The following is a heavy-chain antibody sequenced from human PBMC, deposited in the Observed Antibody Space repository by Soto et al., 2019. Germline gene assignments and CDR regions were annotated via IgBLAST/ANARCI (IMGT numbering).Heavy chain of an antibody. V-gene: IGHV3-30-3*01. J-gene: IGHJ6*02. CDR3: ARDRGIAVAGTSTRDYYYYYGMDV. Sequence: GGSLRLSCAASGFTFRSYAMHWVRQAPGKGLEWVAVISYDGSNKYYADSVKGRFTISRDNSKNTLYLQMNSLRAEDTAVYYCARDRGIAVAGTSTRDYYYYYGMDVWGQGTTVTVSS. CDR1: GFTFRSYA. D-gene: IGHD6-19*01. CDR2: ISYDGSNK.